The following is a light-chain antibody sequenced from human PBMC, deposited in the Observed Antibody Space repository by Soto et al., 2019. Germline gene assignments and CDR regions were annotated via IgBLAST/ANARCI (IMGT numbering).Light chain of an antibody. Sequence: EIVLTQSPATLSLSPGERAPLTCRASQSVSSYLAWYQQKPGQVPRLLIYDASNRATGIPARFSGSGSGTDFTLTISSLEPEDFAVYYCQQRSNWPLITFGQGTRLEIK. J-gene: IGKJ5*01. V-gene: IGKV3-11*01. CDR1: QSVSSY. CDR2: DAS. CDR3: QQRSNWPLIT.